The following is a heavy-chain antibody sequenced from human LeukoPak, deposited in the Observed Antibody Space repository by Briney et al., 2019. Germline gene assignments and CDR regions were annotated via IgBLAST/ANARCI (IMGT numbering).Heavy chain of an antibody. Sequence: ASVKVSCKASGYTFTSYAVHWVRQAPGQRLEWMGWINAGNGNTKYSQKFQGRVTITRDTSASTAYMELSSLRSEDTAVYYCAREGIGYCSSTSCHLDYWGQGTLVTVSS. CDR3: AREGIGYCSSTSCHLDY. V-gene: IGHV1-3*01. CDR1: GYTFTSYA. D-gene: IGHD2-2*03. J-gene: IGHJ4*02. CDR2: INAGNGNT.